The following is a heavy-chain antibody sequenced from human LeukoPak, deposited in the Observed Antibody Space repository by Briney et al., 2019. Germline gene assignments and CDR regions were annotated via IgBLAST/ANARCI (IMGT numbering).Heavy chain of an antibody. Sequence: ASVKVSCKASGYTFTSYYMHWVRQAPGQGLEWMGIINPSGGSTSYAQKFQGRVTMTRDTSTSTVYMELSSLRSEDTAVYYCARDRRRWLQSYYFDYWGQGTLVTVSS. CDR2: INPSGGST. CDR3: ARDRRRWLQSYYFDY. CDR1: GYTFTSYY. V-gene: IGHV1-46*01. D-gene: IGHD5-24*01. J-gene: IGHJ4*02.